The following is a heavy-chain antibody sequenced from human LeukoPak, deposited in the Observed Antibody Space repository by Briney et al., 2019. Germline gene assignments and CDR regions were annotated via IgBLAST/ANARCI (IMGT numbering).Heavy chain of an antibody. D-gene: IGHD5-18*01. CDR2: ISSSGSNI. CDR1: GFTFSSYE. J-gene: IGHJ4*02. CDR3: ARDWEGSHYATWIQLCDY. Sequence: AGGSLRLSCAASGFTFSSYEMKWVRQAPGKGLEWVAYISSSGSNIYYADSVKGRFTISRDNAKNSLYLQMTSLRAEHTAVYYCARDWEGSHYATWIQLCDYWGERALVTVSS. V-gene: IGHV3-48*03.